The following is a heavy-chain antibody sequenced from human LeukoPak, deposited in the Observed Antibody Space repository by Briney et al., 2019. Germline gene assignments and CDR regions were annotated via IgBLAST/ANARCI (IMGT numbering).Heavy chain of an antibody. J-gene: IGHJ5*02. CDR1: GGSFSGYY. D-gene: IGHD6-6*01. V-gene: IGHV4-34*01. CDR3: ARQRKIIAAPPRWFDP. Sequence: WETLSLTCAVYGGSFSGYYWSWIRQPPGKGLEWIGEINHSGSTNYNPSLKSRVTISVDTFKNQFSLKLSSVTAADTAVYYCARQRKIIAAPPRWFDPWGQGTLVTVSS. CDR2: INHSGST.